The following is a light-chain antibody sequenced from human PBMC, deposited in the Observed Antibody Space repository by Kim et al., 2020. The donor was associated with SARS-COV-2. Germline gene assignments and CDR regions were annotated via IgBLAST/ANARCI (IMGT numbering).Light chain of an antibody. CDR3: QAWDSSTVV. CDR2: QDK. J-gene: IGLJ2*01. V-gene: IGLV3-1*01. Sequence: SVSPGQTASITCTGDKLGDKYTCWYQQKPGQSPVLVIYQDKKRPSGIPERFSGSNSGNTATLTISGTQATDEADYYCQAWDSSTVVFGGGTQLT. CDR1: KLGDKY.